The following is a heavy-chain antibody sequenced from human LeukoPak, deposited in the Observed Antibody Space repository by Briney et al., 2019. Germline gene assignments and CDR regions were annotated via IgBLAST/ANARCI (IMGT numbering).Heavy chain of an antibody. Sequence: SETLSLTCAVYGGSFSGYYWNWIRQPPAKGLEWIGEINHSGSTNYNPSLKSRVTISVDTSKNQFSLKLSSVTAADTAVYYCARGRGVTPVGGYFNYWAREPWSPSPQ. CDR2: INHSGST. V-gene: IGHV4-34*01. D-gene: IGHD3-10*01. CDR3: ARGRGVTPVGGYFNY. J-gene: IGHJ4*02. CDR1: GGSFSGYY.